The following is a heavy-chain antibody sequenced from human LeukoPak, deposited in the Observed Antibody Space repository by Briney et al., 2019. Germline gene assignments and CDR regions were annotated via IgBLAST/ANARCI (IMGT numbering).Heavy chain of an antibody. CDR3: ARGGHYYDSSGYSPEDY. V-gene: IGHV4-59*01. CDR2: IYYSGST. J-gene: IGHJ4*02. Sequence: SETLSLTCAVYGGSFSGYYWSWIRQPPGKGLEWIGYIYYSGSTNYNPSLKSRVTISVDTSKNQFSLKLSSVTAADTAVYYCARGGHYYDSSGYSPEDYWGQGTLVTVSS. CDR1: GGSFSGYY. D-gene: IGHD3-22*01.